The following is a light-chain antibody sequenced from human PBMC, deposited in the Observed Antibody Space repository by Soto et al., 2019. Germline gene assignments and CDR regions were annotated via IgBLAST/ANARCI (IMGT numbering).Light chain of an antibody. CDR2: DAS. J-gene: IGKJ3*01. CDR3: QQYNSMVT. V-gene: IGKV1-5*01. CDR1: QSISSW. Sequence: DIQMTQSPSTLSASVGDRVTITCRASQSISSWLAWYQQKPGKAPKLLIYDASSLESGVPSRFSGSASGTEFTLTISSLQPDDFATYYCQQYNSMVTFGPGTKVDIK.